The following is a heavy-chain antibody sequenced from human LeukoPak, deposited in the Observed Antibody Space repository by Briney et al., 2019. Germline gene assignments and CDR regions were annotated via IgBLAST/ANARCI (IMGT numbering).Heavy chain of an antibody. V-gene: IGHV3-15*01. CDR1: GFTFSNAW. CDR3: ARDRSGAAAAIDY. Sequence: GGSLRLSCAASGFTFSNAWMSWVRQAPGKGLEWVGRIKSKTDGGTTDYAAPVKGRFTISRDNSKNTLYLQMNSLRAEDTAVYYCARDRSGAAAAIDYWGQGTLVTVSS. J-gene: IGHJ4*02. D-gene: IGHD6-13*01. CDR2: IKSKTDGGTT.